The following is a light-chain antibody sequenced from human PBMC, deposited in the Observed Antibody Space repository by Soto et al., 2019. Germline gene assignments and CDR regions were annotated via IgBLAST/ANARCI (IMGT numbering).Light chain of an antibody. Sequence: EVVLMQSPGTLSLSPGERATLSCRASQTVWSNYLAWFQHRPGQAPRLVIYGASRRATGIPDRFTGSGSGTDFTLTISRLEPEDFAVYYCHQYADSRTFGQGTKVDIK. CDR1: QTVWSNY. J-gene: IGKJ2*02. V-gene: IGKV3-20*01. CDR2: GAS. CDR3: HQYADSRT.